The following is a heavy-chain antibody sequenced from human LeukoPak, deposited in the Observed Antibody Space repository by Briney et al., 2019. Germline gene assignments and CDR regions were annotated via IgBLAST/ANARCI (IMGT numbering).Heavy chain of an antibody. J-gene: IGHJ4*02. CDR1: GFPLNSRW. CDR3: ARGGAGSHDY. D-gene: IGHD3-10*01. CDR2: IEKDGITT. V-gene: IGHV3-74*03. Sequence: GGSLRLSCAASGFPLNSRWMHWVRQAPGKGLMWISRIEKDGITTTYAESVKGRFIISRDDAKNTLYLQMNSLGLDDTAVYFCARGGAGSHDYWGQGTLVTVSS.